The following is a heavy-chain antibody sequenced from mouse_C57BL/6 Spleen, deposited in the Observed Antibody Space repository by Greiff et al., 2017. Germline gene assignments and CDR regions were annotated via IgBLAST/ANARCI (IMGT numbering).Heavy chain of an antibody. CDR3: ARWGPRVYFDY. V-gene: IGHV1-50*01. CDR1: GYTFTSYW. CDR2: IDPSDSYT. Sequence: QVQLQQPGAELVKPGASVKLSCKASGYTFTSYWMQWVKQRPGQGLEWIGEIDPSDSYTNYNQKFKGKATLTVDTSSSTAYMQLSSLTSEDSAVYYCARWGPRVYFDYWGQGTTLTVSS. J-gene: IGHJ2*01. D-gene: IGHD6-1*01.